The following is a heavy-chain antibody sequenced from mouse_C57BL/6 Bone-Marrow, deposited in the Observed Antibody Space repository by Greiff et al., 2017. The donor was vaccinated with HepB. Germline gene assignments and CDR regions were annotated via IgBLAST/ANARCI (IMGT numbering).Heavy chain of an antibody. CDR2: ISNLAYSI. Sequence: VQLKESGGGLVQPGGSLKLSCAASGFTFSDYGMAWVRQAPRKGPEWVAFISNLAYSIYYADTVTGRFTISRENAKNTLYLEMSSLRSEDTAMYYCARRGYGNYGYFDVWGTGTTVTVSS. J-gene: IGHJ1*03. CDR3: ARRGYGNYGYFDV. D-gene: IGHD2-1*01. V-gene: IGHV5-15*01. CDR1: GFTFSDYG.